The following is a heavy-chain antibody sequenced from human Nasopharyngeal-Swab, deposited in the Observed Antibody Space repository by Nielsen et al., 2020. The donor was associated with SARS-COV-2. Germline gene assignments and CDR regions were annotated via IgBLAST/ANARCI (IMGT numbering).Heavy chain of an antibody. CDR2: SRNEAHSFTT. V-gene: IGHV3-72*01. J-gene: IGHJ4*02. CDR1: GFTLSEHY. CDR3: VGADISGYFDY. D-gene: IGHD3-22*01. Sequence: GESLKISCAASGFTLSEHYMDWVRQAPGKGLEWVGRSRNEAHSFTTEYAASVKGRFTISRDDSENSLYLQMNSLKIEDTAVYYCVGADISGYFDYWGQGTLVTVSS.